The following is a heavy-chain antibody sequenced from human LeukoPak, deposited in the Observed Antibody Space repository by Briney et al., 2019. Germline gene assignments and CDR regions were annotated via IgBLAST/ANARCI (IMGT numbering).Heavy chain of an antibody. CDR1: GYTFTSYG. Sequence: GASVKVSCKASGYTFTSYGISWMRQAPGQGLEWMGWISAYNGNTSYAQKLQGKVTMTTDTSTSTAYMELRSLRSDDTAVYYCARDLRITVTTGYWGQGTLVTVSS. CDR2: ISAYNGNT. CDR3: ARDLRITVTTGY. J-gene: IGHJ4*02. V-gene: IGHV1-18*01. D-gene: IGHD1-20*01.